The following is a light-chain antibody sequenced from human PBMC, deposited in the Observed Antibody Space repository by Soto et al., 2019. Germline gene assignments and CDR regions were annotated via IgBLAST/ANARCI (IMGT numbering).Light chain of an antibody. Sequence: SYELTQPLSVSVAPGQTATITCGGDNIEKKNVHWYQQKPRQAPVLVMFRDSSRPSGIPDRFSGSSSGNTATLTISRAQAGDEGDYYCQVWDTNTYVFGTGTKVTVL. CDR3: QVWDTNTYV. CDR1: NIEKKN. V-gene: IGLV3-9*01. J-gene: IGLJ1*01. CDR2: RDS.